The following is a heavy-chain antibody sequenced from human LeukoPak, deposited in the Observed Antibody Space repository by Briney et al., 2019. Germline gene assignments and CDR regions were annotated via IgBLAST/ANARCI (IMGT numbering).Heavy chain of an antibody. V-gene: IGHV3-23*01. CDR2: IDSDSART. CDR3: ARGDYYAI. D-gene: IGHD3-10*01. J-gene: IGHJ3*02. Sequence: GGSLRLSCSAFGFAFDKYAMNWVRQAPEKGLEWVSTIDSDSARTYYADSVNGRFTISRDNSKNTLYLQMNSLRAEDTAVYYCARGDYYAIWGQGTMVTVSS. CDR1: GFAFDKYA.